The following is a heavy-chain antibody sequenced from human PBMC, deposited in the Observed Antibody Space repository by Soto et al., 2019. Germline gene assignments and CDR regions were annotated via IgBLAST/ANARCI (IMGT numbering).Heavy chain of an antibody. Sequence: QVQLQQWGAGLLKPSETLSLTCAVYGGSFSGYYWSWIRQPPGKGLEWIGEINHRGSTNYNPSLKSRVTTSVDTSKNQFSLKLSSVTAADTAVYYCARALTVTTKRRDVLRYFKEVRYFDYWGQGTLVTVSS. J-gene: IGHJ4*02. CDR1: GGSFSGYY. V-gene: IGHV4-34*01. D-gene: IGHD3-9*01. CDR2: INHRGST. CDR3: ARALTVTTKRRDVLRYFKEVRYFDY.